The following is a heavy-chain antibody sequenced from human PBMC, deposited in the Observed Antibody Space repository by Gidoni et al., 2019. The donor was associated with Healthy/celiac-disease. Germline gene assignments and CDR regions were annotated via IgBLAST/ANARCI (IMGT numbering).Heavy chain of an antibody. Sequence: EVQLLESGGGLVQPGGSLRLSCAASGFTFSSYAMSWVRQAPGKGLEWVSAISGSGGSTYYADSVKGRFTISRDNSKNTLYLQMNSLRAEDTAVYYCAKDSVAAAGPYYYYMDVWGKGTTVTVSS. V-gene: IGHV3-23*01. D-gene: IGHD6-13*01. CDR2: ISGSGGST. CDR1: GFTFSSYA. J-gene: IGHJ6*03. CDR3: AKDSVAAAGPYYYYMDV.